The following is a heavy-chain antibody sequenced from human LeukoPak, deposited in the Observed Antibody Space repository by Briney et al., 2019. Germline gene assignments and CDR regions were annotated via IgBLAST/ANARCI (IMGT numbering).Heavy chain of an antibody. Sequence: GGSLRLSCAASGFTFSSYGMHWVRQAPGKGLEWVVVISYDGSNKYYADSVKGRFTISRDNSKNTLYLQMNSLRAEDTAVYYCAKDSAAAGISSDYWGQGTLVTVSS. CDR3: AKDSAAAGISSDY. CDR2: ISYDGSNK. D-gene: IGHD6-13*01. V-gene: IGHV3-30*18. CDR1: GFTFSSYG. J-gene: IGHJ4*02.